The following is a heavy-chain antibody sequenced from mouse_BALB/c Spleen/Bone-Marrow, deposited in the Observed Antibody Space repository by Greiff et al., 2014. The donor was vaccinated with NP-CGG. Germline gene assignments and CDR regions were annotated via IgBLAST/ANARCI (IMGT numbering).Heavy chain of an antibody. D-gene: IGHD2-1*01. CDR3: ASSGNYEGGAMDY. CDR1: GFNIKDTF. J-gene: IGHJ4*01. Sequence: EVQLQQSGAELVKPGAPVKLSCTASGFNIKDTFTHWMKQRPEQGLEWNGRIDPANGITKYDPKFQGKATITTDTSSNTAYLQLSSLTSEDTAVYYCASSGNYEGGAMDYWGQGTSVTVSS. CDR2: IDPANGIT. V-gene: IGHV14-3*02.